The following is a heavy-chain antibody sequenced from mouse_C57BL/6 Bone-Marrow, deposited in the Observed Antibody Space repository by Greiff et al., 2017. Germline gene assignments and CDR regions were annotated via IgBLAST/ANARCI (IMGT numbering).Heavy chain of an antibody. V-gene: IGHV1-26*01. CDR2: INPNNGGT. J-gene: IGHJ4*01. D-gene: IGHD2-1*01. CDR1: GYTFTDYY. Sequence: EVQLQQSGPELVKPGASVKISCKASGYTFTDYYMNWVKQSHGKSLEWIGDINPNNGGTSYNQKFKGKATLTVDKSSSTAYMELRSLTSEDSAVYYCARVGHYPGAMDYWGQGTSVTVSS. CDR3: ARVGHYPGAMDY.